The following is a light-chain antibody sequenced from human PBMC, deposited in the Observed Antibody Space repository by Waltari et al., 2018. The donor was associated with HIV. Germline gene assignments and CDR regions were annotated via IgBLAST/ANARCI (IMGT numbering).Light chain of an antibody. J-gene: IGKJ5*01. CDR2: CAS. CDR3: QQYYDVPIT. V-gene: IGKV4-1*01. CDR1: QSVLYSSTNKNY. Sequence: DIVMTQSPDSLALSLGERATINCKSSQSVLYSSTNKNYLAWYQQKAGQPPNLLIFCASTRDSGVPDRFSGSGSGTDFTLTITSLPAEDVAVYYCQQYYDVPITFGQGTRLEIK.